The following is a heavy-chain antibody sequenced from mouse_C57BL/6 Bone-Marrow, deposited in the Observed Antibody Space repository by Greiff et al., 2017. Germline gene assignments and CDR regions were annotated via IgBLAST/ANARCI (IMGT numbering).Heavy chain of an antibody. J-gene: IGHJ2*01. D-gene: IGHD2-4*01. CDR2: ISDGGSYT. Sequence: EVQGVESGGGLVKPGGSLKLSCAASGFTFSSYAMSWVRQTPEKRLEWVATISDGGSYTYYPDNVKGRFTISRDNAKNNLYLQMGHLKSEDTAMYYCARVRLRRDFDYWGQGTTLTVSA. CDR3: ARVRLRRDFDY. V-gene: IGHV5-4*01. CDR1: GFTFSSYA.